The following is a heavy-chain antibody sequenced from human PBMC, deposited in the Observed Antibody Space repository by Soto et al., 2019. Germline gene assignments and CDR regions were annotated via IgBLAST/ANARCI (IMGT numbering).Heavy chain of an antibody. CDR3: TTGIDGYSSGWQYYYYGMDV. CDR1: GFTFSNAW. CDR2: IKSKTDGGTA. D-gene: IGHD6-19*01. V-gene: IGHV3-15*07. J-gene: IGHJ6*02. Sequence: GGSLRLSCAASGFTFSNAWMNWVRQAPGKGLEWVGCIKSKTDGGTADYAAPVKGRFTISRDDSKNTLYLQMNSLKTEDTAMYYCTTGIDGYSSGWQYYYYGMDVWGQGTTVTVSS.